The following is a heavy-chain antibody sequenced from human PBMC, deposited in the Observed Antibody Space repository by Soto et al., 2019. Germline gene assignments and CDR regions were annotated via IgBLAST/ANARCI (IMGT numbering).Heavy chain of an antibody. J-gene: IGHJ5*02. Sequence: QVQLVQSGAEVKKPGASVKVSCKASGYTFTSYDINWVRQATGQGLEWMGWMNPNSGNTGYAQKFQGRVTMTRNTPISTAYMELSSLRSEDTAVYYCARGGSIEQQLASNWFDPWGQGTLVTVSS. CDR3: ARGGSIEQQLASNWFDP. CDR2: MNPNSGNT. CDR1: GYTFTSYD. D-gene: IGHD6-13*01. V-gene: IGHV1-8*01.